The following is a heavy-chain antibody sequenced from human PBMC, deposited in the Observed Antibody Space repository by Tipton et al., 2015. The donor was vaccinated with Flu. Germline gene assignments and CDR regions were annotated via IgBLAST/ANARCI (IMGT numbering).Heavy chain of an antibody. CDR2: INTDGSTT. J-gene: IGHJ4*02. CDR1: GFTFSTYW. Sequence: SLRLSCAASGFTFSTYWMHWVRQVPGKGLVWVSRINTDGSTTNYADSVKGRFTISRDNAKNTLYLQMSSLRAEDTAVYYCARGDKGSPVYYFDYWGQGTQVTVSS. V-gene: IGHV3-74*01. CDR3: ARGDKGSPVYYFDY. D-gene: IGHD1-26*01.